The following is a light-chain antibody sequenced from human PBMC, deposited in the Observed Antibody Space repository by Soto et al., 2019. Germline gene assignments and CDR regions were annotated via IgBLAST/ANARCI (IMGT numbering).Light chain of an antibody. CDR2: VAS. Sequence: AIQLTQSPSSLSASVGDRVTITCRASQGISSALAWYQQKPGRAPKLLISVASSLESGAPSRFSGSGSGTDFTLTISSLQPEDFATYYCHQFNSYPLTFGGGTKLEIK. J-gene: IGKJ4*01. CDR1: QGISSA. V-gene: IGKV1-13*02. CDR3: HQFNSYPLT.